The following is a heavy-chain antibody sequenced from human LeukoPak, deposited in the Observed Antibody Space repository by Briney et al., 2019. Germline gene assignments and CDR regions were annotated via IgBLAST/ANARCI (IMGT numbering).Heavy chain of an antibody. CDR2: INHSGST. J-gene: IGHJ4*02. CDR1: GGSFSGYY. Sequence: SETRSLTGAVYGGSFSGYYWSWIRQPPGKGLEWIGEINHSGSTNYNPSLKSRVTISVDTSKNQFSLKLSSVTAADTAVYYCARGKGGYYFDYWGQGTLVTVSS. CDR3: ARGKGGYYFDY. V-gene: IGHV4-34*01. D-gene: IGHD3-16*01.